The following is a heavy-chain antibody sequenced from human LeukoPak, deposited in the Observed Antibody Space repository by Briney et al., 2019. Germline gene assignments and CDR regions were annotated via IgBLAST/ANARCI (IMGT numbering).Heavy chain of an antibody. CDR1: GGSISSYY. Sequence: PSETLSLTCTVSGGSISSYYWSWIRQPAGKGLEWIGRIYTSGSTDYNPSLKSRVTMSVDTSKNQFSLKLSSVTAADTAVYYCARESYSSSWFSYFDYWGQGTLVTVSS. V-gene: IGHV4-4*07. CDR3: ARESYSSSWFSYFDY. D-gene: IGHD6-13*01. CDR2: IYTSGST. J-gene: IGHJ4*02.